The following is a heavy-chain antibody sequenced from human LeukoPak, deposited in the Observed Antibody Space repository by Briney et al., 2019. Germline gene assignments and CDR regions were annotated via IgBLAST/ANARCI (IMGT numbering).Heavy chain of an antibody. J-gene: IGHJ6*03. Sequence: PGGSLRLSCAASGFTVSNNYMSWVRQAPGKGLEWISDSSSHGTNVYYADSVKGRFTISRDNAKNSLELQMNSLRAEDTAVYYCAREGIRAGDTLLYYYMDVWGKGTTVTVSS. CDR2: SSSHGTNV. V-gene: IGHV3-11*04. D-gene: IGHD6-13*01. CDR3: AREGIRAGDTLLYYYMDV. CDR1: GFTVSNNY.